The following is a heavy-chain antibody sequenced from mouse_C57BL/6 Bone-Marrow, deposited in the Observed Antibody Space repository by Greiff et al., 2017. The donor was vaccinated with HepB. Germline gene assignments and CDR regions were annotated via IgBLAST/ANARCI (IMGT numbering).Heavy chain of an antibody. D-gene: IGHD2-2*01. Sequence: QVQLQQPGAELVKPGASVKMSCKASGYTFTSYWINWVKQRPGQGLEWIGDIYPGSGSTNYNEKFKSKATLTVDTSSSTAYMQRSSLTSEDSAVYYCAREGAMVTTTGFAYWGQGTLVTVSA. V-gene: IGHV1-55*01. CDR3: AREGAMVTTTGFAY. J-gene: IGHJ3*01. CDR1: GYTFTSYW. CDR2: IYPGSGST.